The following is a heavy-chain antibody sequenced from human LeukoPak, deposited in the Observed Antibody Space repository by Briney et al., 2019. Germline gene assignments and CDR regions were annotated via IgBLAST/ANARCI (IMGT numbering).Heavy chain of an antibody. Sequence: SGGSLRLSCAASGFTSSSYGMHWVRQAPGKGLEWVAVISYDGSNKYYADSVKGRFTISRDNSKNTLYLQMNSLRAEDTAVYYCAKDTAHRYYGMDVWGKGTTVTVSS. CDR1: GFTSSSYG. V-gene: IGHV3-30*18. CDR2: ISYDGSNK. D-gene: IGHD5-18*01. J-gene: IGHJ6*04. CDR3: AKDTAHRYYGMDV.